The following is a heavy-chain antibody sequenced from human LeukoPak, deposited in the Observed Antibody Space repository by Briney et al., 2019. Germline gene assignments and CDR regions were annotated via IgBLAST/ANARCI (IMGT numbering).Heavy chain of an antibody. J-gene: IGHJ6*02. V-gene: IGHV1-18*01. CDR1: GYTFTSYG. D-gene: IGHD5-18*01. CDR2: ISAYNGNT. CDR3: AREGGIQLWFDGMDV. Sequence: ASVKVSCKASGYTFTSYGISWVRQAPGQGLEWMGWISAYNGNTNYAQKFQGRVTMTRDTSISTAYMELSRLRSDDTAVYYCAREGGIQLWFDGMDVWGQGTTVTVSS.